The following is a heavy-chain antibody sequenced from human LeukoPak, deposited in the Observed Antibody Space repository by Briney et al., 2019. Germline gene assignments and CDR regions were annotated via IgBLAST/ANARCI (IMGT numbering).Heavy chain of an antibody. V-gene: IGHV3-30*18. J-gene: IGHJ4*02. Sequence: PGGSLRLSCAASGFTFSSYGMHWVRQAPGKGLGWVAVISYDGSNKYYADSVKGRFTISRDNSKNTLYLQMNSLRAEDTAVYYCAKVRISSGWSDYWGQGTLVTVSS. D-gene: IGHD6-19*01. CDR1: GFTFSSYG. CDR3: AKVRISSGWSDY. CDR2: ISYDGSNK.